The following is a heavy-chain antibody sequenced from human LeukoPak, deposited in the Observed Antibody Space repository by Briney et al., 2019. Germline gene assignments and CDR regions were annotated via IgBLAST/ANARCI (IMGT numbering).Heavy chain of an antibody. CDR2: ISGYNGQT. V-gene: IGHV1-18*01. CDR3: AGVAGFYWNSDSFDY. J-gene: IGHJ4*02. CDR1: GYSFNTSG. Sequence: ASGRLSCTASGYSFNTSGITWVRQAPGQGLEWLGWISGYNGQTHSAQKVQGRVTMTTDTSTKTAYMELRSLGSDDTAVYYCAGVAGFYWNSDSFDYWGQGTQVTVSS. D-gene: IGHD1-7*01.